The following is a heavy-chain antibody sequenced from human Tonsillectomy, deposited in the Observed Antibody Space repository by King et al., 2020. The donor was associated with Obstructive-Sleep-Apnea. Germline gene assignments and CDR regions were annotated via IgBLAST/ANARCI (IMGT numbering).Heavy chain of an antibody. CDR2: INRDGSGT. CDR3: ARPTTTLHY. D-gene: IGHD1-26*01. Sequence: VQLVESGGGLVQPGGSLILSCAASGLTFSSYWRHWVFQAPGEGLVWVSRINRDGSGTIYADAVKGLFTISRGNAKNTLFLQMNSLRAEDTAVYYCARPTTTLHYWGQGTLVTVSS. V-gene: IGHV3-74*02. J-gene: IGHJ4*02. CDR1: GLTFSSYW.